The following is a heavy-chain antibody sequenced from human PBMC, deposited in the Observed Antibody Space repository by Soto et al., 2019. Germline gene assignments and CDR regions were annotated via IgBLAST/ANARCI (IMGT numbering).Heavy chain of an antibody. J-gene: IGHJ4*02. Sequence: EVQLLESGGGLVQPGGSLRLSCATSGFTFSTNAMGWVRQAPGMGLELVSLISGSGNTIYYADSVKGRFTISRDNSMNAGSLQMNSLRAEDTAVYYGAKVGYDTFGYYLRSFDCWGQGTLVTVSP. V-gene: IGHV3-23*01. D-gene: IGHD2-2*03. CDR1: GFTFSTNA. CDR2: ISGSGNTI. CDR3: AKVGYDTFGYYLRSFDC.